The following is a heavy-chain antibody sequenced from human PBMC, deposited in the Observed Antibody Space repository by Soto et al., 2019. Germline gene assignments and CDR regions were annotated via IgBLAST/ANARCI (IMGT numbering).Heavy chain of an antibody. V-gene: IGHV4-61*01. CDR1: GGSVSSGSYY. Sequence: QVQLQESGPGLVKPSETLSLTCTVSGGSVSSGSYYWSWIRQPPGKGLEWIGYIYYSGSTDYNPSLESRVTISVDTSKNQFSLKLSSVTAADTAVYYCARDSSGYPEGYFDYWGQGTLLTVSS. CDR2: IYYSGST. CDR3: ARDSSGYPEGYFDY. D-gene: IGHD3-22*01. J-gene: IGHJ4*02.